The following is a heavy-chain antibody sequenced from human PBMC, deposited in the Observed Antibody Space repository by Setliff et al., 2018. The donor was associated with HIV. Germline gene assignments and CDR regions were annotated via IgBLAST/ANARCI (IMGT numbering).Heavy chain of an antibody. J-gene: IGHJ4*02. CDR3: ASLSFWGSGYQASDQDY. Sequence: SETLSLTCSVSGGSISSSTYYWSWIRQHPGKGLEWIGYIYYSGSTYYNPSLKRRVTISLDTSKNQFSLKLNSVTTADTAGYYCASLSFWGSGYQASDQDYWGQGTLVTVSS. V-gene: IGHV4-31*03. CDR1: GGSISSSTYY. D-gene: IGHD3-16*01. CDR2: IYYSGST.